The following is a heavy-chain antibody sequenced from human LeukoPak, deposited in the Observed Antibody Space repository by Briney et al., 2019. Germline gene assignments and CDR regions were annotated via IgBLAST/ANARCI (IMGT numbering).Heavy chain of an antibody. Sequence: PGGSLRLSCAASGFTFSSYAMSWVRQAPGKGLEWVSAVSDSGGSTYYADSVKGRFTISRDNSKNTLYLQMNSLRAEDTAVYYGAKGEKTRPFGGVIDYWGQGPLDTVSS. J-gene: IGHJ4*02. CDR1: GFTFSSYA. V-gene: IGHV3-23*01. D-gene: IGHD3-16*02. CDR2: VSDSGGST. CDR3: AKGEKTRPFGGVIDY.